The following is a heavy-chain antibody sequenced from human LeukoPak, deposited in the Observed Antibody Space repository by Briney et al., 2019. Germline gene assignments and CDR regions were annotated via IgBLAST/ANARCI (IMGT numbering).Heavy chain of an antibody. CDR3: VKDRGLRNQWLQVTYDS. CDR1: GFTFDDYA. V-gene: IGHV3-9*01. Sequence: GGSLRLSCAASGFTFDDYAMHWIRQAPGKGLEWVSGISWNSVNIGYEDSVKGRFTISRDNAKNSLYLQMNSLRPEDTALYYCVKDRGLRNQWLQVTYDSWGQGTLVTVSS. J-gene: IGHJ4*02. CDR2: ISWNSVNI. D-gene: IGHD5-24*01.